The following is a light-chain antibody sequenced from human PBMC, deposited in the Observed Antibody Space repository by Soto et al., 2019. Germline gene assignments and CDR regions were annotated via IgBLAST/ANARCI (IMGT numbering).Light chain of an antibody. J-gene: IGKJ4*01. CDR2: TAS. CDR1: QSIRKY. V-gene: IGKV1-39*01. CDR3: QQSYSTPLT. Sequence: DIQMTQSPSSLAASIGARVTLTCRASQSIRKYLNWYQQKPGKAPTLVIYTASSLQSGVPSRFRGSGSGTDSTLTISSLPPEDFETYYCQQSYSTPLTFGGGTKVDIK.